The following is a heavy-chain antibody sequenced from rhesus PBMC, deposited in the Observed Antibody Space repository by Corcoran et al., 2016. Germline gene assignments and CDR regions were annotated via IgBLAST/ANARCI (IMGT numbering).Heavy chain of an antibody. D-gene: IGHD6-31*01. CDR1: GASISSYW. CDR3: ARGYSSGWYDPINSLDV. CDR2: INGNSGST. Sequence: QVQLQESGPGLVKPSETLSLTCAVSGASISSYWWSWIRQPPGKGLEGIGEINGNSGSTYYNPSLKRRVTISKDASKNQFSLKLSSVTAADTAVYYCARGYSSGWYDPINSLDVWGRGVLVTVSS. V-gene: IGHV4-80*01. J-gene: IGHJ5-2*02.